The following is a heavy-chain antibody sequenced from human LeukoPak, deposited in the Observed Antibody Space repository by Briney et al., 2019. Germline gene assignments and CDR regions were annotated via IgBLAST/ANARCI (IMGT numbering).Heavy chain of an antibody. D-gene: IGHD6-19*01. V-gene: IGHV3-11*04. CDR1: GFTFSDYY. J-gene: IGHJ6*03. Sequence: GGSLRLSCAASGFTFSDYYMSWIRQAPGKGLEWVSYISSSGSTIYYADSVKGRFTISRDNAKNSLYLQMNSLRAEDTAVYYCARVSSGWYGYYYYYYYMDVWGKGTTVTVSS. CDR3: ARVSSGWYGYYYYYYYMDV. CDR2: ISSSGSTI.